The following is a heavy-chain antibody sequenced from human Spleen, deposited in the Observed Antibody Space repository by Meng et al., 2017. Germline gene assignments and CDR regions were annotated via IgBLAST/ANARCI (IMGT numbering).Heavy chain of an antibody. D-gene: IGHD5-24*01. J-gene: IGHJ4*02. CDR1: GGSISSAANS. V-gene: IGHV4-30-2*01. Sequence: QLQLQQSGSGPVKPLETLSLTCSCSGGSISSAANSWSWIRQAPGKGLEWVGYTFHNGRTNYNPSLKSRVSISIDRSKNPFSLKLTSMTDADTAVYYCARGTRDGHNFDFHYFDYWGQGTLVTVSS. CDR3: ARGTRDGHNFDFHYFDY. CDR2: TFHNGRT.